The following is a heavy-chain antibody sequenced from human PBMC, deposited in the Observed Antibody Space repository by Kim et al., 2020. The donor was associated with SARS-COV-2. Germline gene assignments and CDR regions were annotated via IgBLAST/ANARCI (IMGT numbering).Heavy chain of an antibody. V-gene: IGHV3-30*04. CDR3: ARDGYMIVVENDAFDI. J-gene: IGHJ3*02. CDR2: ISYDGSNK. CDR1: GFTFSSYA. D-gene: IGHD3-22*01. Sequence: GGSLRLSCAASGFTFSSYAMHWVRQAPGKGLEWVAVISYDGSNKYYADSVKGRFTISRDNSKNTLYLQMNSLRAEDTAVYYCARDGYMIVVENDAFDIWGQGTMVTVSS.